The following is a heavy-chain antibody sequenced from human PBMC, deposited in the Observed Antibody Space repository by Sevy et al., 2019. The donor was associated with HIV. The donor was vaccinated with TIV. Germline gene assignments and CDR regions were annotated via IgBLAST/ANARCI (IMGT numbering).Heavy chain of an antibody. V-gene: IGHV3-7*01. Sequence: VGSLRLSCAASGFSFTSTWMAWVRQAPGKELEWLANIREDGGLKNYADSVKGRFTISRDNAKNSLYLQMDSLSPEDTAVYYCASDPGSSSLDIWGQGTMVTVSS. J-gene: IGHJ3*02. CDR3: ASDPGSSSLDI. D-gene: IGHD6-13*01. CDR2: IREDGGLK. CDR1: GFSFTSTW.